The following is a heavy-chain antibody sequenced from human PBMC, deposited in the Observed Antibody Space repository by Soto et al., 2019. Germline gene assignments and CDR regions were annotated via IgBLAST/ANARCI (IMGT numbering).Heavy chain of an antibody. D-gene: IGHD3-9*01. J-gene: IGHJ5*02. V-gene: IGHV4-34*01. CDR1: GGSFSGDY. CDR3: ARGGSLNYDILTGYVLGFDP. Sequence: SDTLSLTWAVYGGSFSGDYWSWIRQPPGKGLEWIGEINHSGSTNYNPSLKSRVTISVDTSKNQFSLKLSSVTAADTAVYYCARGGSLNYDILTGYVLGFDPWGQGTLVTVSS. CDR2: INHSGST.